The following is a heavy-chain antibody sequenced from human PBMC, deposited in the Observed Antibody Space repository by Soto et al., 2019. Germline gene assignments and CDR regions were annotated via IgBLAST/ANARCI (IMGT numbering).Heavy chain of an antibody. V-gene: IGHV3-9*01. J-gene: IGHJ4*02. Sequence: EVHLVESGGGLVQPGRSLRLSCAASGLTFDDYAMHWVRQVPGKGLEWVSSISWNSGNIVYADSVKGRFTISRDSANNSLYLQMNSLKTEDTALYYCAKGAVTSIFAYFDYWGQGTLVTVSS. D-gene: IGHD3-3*01. CDR1: GLTFDDYA. CDR3: AKGAVTSIFAYFDY. CDR2: ISWNSGNI.